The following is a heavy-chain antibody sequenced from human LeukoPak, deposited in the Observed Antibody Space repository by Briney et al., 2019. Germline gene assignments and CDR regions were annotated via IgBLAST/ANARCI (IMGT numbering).Heavy chain of an antibody. J-gene: IGHJ3*02. Sequence: GGSLRLSCAASGFTFDDYAMHWVRQAPGKGLEWVSGISWNSGSIGYADSVKGRFTISRDNAKNSLYLQMNSLRAEDTALYYCANAKRTAGAFDIWGQGTMVTVSS. CDR2: ISWNSGSI. CDR1: GFTFDDYA. V-gene: IGHV3-9*01. CDR3: ANAKRTAGAFDI. D-gene: IGHD2-2*01.